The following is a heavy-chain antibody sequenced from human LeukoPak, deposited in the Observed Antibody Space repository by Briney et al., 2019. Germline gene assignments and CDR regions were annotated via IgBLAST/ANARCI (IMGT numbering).Heavy chain of an antibody. Sequence: SETLSLTCTVSGGSISSGGYYWSWIRRHPGKGLEWIGYIYYSGSTYYNPSLKSRVTISVDTSKNQFSLKLSSVTAADTAVYYCARGRLLLSGYFDYWGQGTLVTVSS. CDR1: GGSISSGGYY. D-gene: IGHD3-22*01. CDR3: ARGRLLLSGYFDY. CDR2: IYYSGST. J-gene: IGHJ4*02. V-gene: IGHV4-31*03.